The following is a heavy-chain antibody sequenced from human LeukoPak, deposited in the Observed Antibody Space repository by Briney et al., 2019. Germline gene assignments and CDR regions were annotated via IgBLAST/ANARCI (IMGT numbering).Heavy chain of an antibody. V-gene: IGHV1-18*01. CDR2: ISAYNGNT. D-gene: IGHD6-19*01. Sequence: ASVKVSCKASGYTFTSYGISWVRQAPGQGLEWMGWISAYNGNTNYAQKLQGRVTMTTDTSTSTAYMELRSLRSDDTAVYYCAKVCREEAVAGTFDYWGQGTLVTVSS. CDR1: GYTFTSYG. J-gene: IGHJ4*02. CDR3: AKVCREEAVAGTFDY.